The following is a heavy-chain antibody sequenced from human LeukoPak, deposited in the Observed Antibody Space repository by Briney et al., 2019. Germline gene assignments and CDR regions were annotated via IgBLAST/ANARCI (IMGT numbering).Heavy chain of an antibody. CDR2: IKNKADGGTT. D-gene: IGHD2/OR15-2a*01. Sequence: GGSLRLSCGVSGFIFKNAWMNWVRQTPGKGLEWVGRIKNKADGGTTDYAPPLKGRFTISRDDSKDTLYLQMNSLKTEDTAVYYCTGRFMAESGFDYWGQGTLVTVSS. J-gene: IGHJ4*02. V-gene: IGHV3-15*01. CDR3: TGRFMAESGFDY. CDR1: GFIFKNAW.